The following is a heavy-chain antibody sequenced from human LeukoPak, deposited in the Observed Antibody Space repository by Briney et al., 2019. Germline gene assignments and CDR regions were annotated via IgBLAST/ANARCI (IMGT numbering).Heavy chain of an antibody. D-gene: IGHD3-3*01. CDR3: ARGPLSSLKSGFWEWLFNYYFDY. Sequence: PGGSLRLSCAASGFTFSDYYMSWIRQAPGKGLEWVSYISSSGSTIYYADSVKGRFTISRDNAKNSLYLQMNSLRAEDTAVYYCARGPLSSLKSGFWEWLFNYYFDYWGQGTLVTVSS. CDR2: ISSSGSTI. J-gene: IGHJ4*02. V-gene: IGHV3-11*04. CDR1: GFTFSDYY.